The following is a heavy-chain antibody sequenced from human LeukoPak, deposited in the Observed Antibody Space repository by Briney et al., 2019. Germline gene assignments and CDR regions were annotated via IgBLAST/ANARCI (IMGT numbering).Heavy chain of an antibody. Sequence: KPSETLSLTCTVSGGSIISGGYYWSWIRQHPGKGLEWIGYIYYSGSTYYNPSLKSRVTISVDTSKNQFSLKLSSVTAADTAVYYCARSRSYDFWSGYYTESTSYFDYWGQGTLVTASS. V-gene: IGHV4-31*03. J-gene: IGHJ4*02. CDR1: GGSIISGGYY. CDR3: ARSRSYDFWSGYYTESTSYFDY. D-gene: IGHD3-3*01. CDR2: IYYSGST.